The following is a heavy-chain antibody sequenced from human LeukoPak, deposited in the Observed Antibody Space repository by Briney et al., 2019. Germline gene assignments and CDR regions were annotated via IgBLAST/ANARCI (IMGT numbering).Heavy chain of an antibody. V-gene: IGHV3-33*01. Sequence: GGSLRLSCAASGFTFSSYGMHWVRQAPGKGLEWVAVIWYGGSNKYYADSVKGRFTISRDNSKNTLYLQMNSLRAEDTAVYYCARAPYGNDAFDIWGQGTMVTVSS. CDR2: IWYGGSNK. D-gene: IGHD4-17*01. CDR3: ARAPYGNDAFDI. J-gene: IGHJ3*02. CDR1: GFTFSSYG.